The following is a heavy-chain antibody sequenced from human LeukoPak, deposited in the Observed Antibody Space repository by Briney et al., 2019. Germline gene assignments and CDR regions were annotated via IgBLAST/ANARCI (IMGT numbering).Heavy chain of an antibody. CDR3: ARRLTQYDCFDP. J-gene: IGHJ5*02. V-gene: IGHV6-1*01. CDR2: TYYRSTWYN. D-gene: IGHD2-2*01. CDR1: GDSVSSNSVT. Sequence: SRTLSLTCAISGDSVSSNSVTWNWIRQSPSRGLEWLGRTYYRSTWYNDYAVSVRGRITVNPDTSKNQFSLHLNSVAPEDTAVYYCARRLTQYDCFDPWGQGILVTVSS.